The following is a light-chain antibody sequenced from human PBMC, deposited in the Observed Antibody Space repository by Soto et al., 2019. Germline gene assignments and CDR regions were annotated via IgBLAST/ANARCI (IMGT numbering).Light chain of an antibody. CDR1: TSNIGAGYD. Sequence: QSVLTQPPSVSGAPGQRVTISGTGSTSNIGAGYDVHWYQQLPGTAPKLLIYGNSNRPSGVPDRFSGSKSGTSASLAITGLQAEDEADYYCQSYDSSLRSVFGGGTKLTVL. V-gene: IGLV1-40*01. CDR2: GNS. J-gene: IGLJ2*01. CDR3: QSYDSSLRSV.